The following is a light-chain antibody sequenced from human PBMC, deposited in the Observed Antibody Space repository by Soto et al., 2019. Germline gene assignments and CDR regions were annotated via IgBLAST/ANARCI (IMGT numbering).Light chain of an antibody. CDR3: QQYGSSPRT. J-gene: IGKJ1*01. CDR1: QSVSSSY. CDR2: GAS. V-gene: IGKV3-20*01. Sequence: EVVLTQSPGTLSFSPGERATLSGRASQSVSSSYLAWYQQKPGQAPRLLICGASSRATGIPDRFSGSGSGTDFTLTISRLEPEDFAVYYCQQYGSSPRTFGQGTKVDIK.